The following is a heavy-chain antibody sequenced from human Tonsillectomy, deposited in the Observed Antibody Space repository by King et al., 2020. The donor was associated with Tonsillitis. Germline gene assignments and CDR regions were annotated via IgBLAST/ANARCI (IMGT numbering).Heavy chain of an antibody. CDR2: IHSSGST. CDR1: GGSIRSHAYY. J-gene: IGHJ4*02. Sequence: LQLQESGPGLVKPSETLSLTCNVSGGSIRSHAYYWGYIRQPPGKGLEWIGSIHSSGSTYYNPSLKNRVTISVDTSKNQFFLKLSSVTAADTAVYYCARSDDYGDPTFDYWGQGTLVTVSS. CDR3: ARSDDYGDPTFDY. V-gene: IGHV4-39*01. D-gene: IGHD4/OR15-4a*01.